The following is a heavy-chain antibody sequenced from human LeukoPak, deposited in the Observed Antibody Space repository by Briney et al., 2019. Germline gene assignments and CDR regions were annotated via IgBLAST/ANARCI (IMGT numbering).Heavy chain of an antibody. J-gene: IGHJ5*02. Sequence: SETLSLTCTVSGGSISSDYWSWIRQPAGKGLEWIGRIYTSGSTNYNPSLKSRVTISVDTSKNQFSLKLSSVTAADTAVYYCARTKIVGATKAWFGPWGQGTLVTVSS. V-gene: IGHV4-4*07. CDR1: GGSISSDY. D-gene: IGHD1-26*01. CDR3: ARTKIVGATKAWFGP. CDR2: IYTSGST.